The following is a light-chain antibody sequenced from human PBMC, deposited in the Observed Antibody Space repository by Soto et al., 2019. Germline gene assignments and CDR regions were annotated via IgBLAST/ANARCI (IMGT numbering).Light chain of an antibody. Sequence: EIVMTQSPATLSVSPGERATLSCRASQSVSSNLAWYQQKPGRAPRLLISGASSRAAGISDKFSGSGSGTDLTITISRLEPEDFEVYYCQQYGSSPQTFGQGTKVDIK. V-gene: IGKV3-20*01. CDR3: QQYGSSPQT. CDR1: QSVSSN. CDR2: GAS. J-gene: IGKJ1*01.